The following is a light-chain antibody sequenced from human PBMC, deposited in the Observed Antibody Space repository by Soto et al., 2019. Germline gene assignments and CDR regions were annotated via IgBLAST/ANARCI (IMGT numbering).Light chain of an antibody. V-gene: IGKV1-5*03. CDR3: QQYSSYPWT. Sequence: DIQMTQSPSTLSASVGDRVTITCRASQSISSWLAWYQQKPGQAPKLLIYKASSLESGVPSRFSGSVSGTEFILTISSLQPDDFATYYCQQYSSYPWTFGQGTKVEIK. J-gene: IGKJ1*01. CDR2: KAS. CDR1: QSISSW.